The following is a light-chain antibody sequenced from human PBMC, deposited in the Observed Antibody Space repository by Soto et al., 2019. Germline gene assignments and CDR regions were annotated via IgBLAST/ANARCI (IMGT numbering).Light chain of an antibody. J-gene: IGLJ2*01. CDR2: GNS. CDR1: SSNIGAGYD. V-gene: IGLV1-40*01. Sequence: QSVLTQPPSVSGAPGQRVTISCTGSSSNIGAGYDVHWYQQLPGTAPKLLIYGNSNRPAGVPDRVSGSKSGTSASLAITGLHAEDEADYYCQSYDSSLSGVVFGGGTKVTVL. CDR3: QSYDSSLSGVV.